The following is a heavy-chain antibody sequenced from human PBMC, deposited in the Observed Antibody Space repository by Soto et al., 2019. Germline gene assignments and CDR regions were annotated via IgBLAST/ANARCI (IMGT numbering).Heavy chain of an antibody. D-gene: IGHD6-19*01. V-gene: IGHV1-3*05. CDR1: GYTFTGYA. CDR3: ARAVAVPADFDY. CDR2: INAGNGNT. Sequence: QVQLVQSGAEEKKRGASVKVSCKASGYTFTGYAMHWVREAPGQRLEWMGWINAGNGNTKYSQKFQGRVTITRDTSASTAYMELSSLRSEDTVVYYCARAVAVPADFDYWGQGTLVTVSS. J-gene: IGHJ4*02.